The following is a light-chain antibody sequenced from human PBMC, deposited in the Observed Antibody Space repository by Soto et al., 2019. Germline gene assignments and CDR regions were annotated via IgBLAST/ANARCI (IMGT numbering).Light chain of an antibody. V-gene: IGKV3-15*01. CDR3: QQYYNWPYT. CDR2: GTS. CDR1: QSVTSN. J-gene: IGKJ2*01. Sequence: EIVMTQSPATLSVSPGEGATLSCRASQSVTSNLAWYQQQPGQAPRLLIYGTSTRATGIPARLSGSGSGTECTLTISSLQSEDFAVYYCQQYYNWPYTFGQGTKLEIK.